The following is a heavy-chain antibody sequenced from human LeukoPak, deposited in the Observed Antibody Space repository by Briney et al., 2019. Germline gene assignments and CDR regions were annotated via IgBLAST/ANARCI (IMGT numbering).Heavy chain of an antibody. CDR1: GGSISSSNW. CDR3: ARDAYGDYSFDY. V-gene: IGHV4-31*11. J-gene: IGHJ4*02. Sequence: PSETLSLTCAVSGGSISSSNWWSWVRQHPGKGLEWIGYIYYSGSTYYNPSLKSRVTISVDTSKNQFSLKLSSVTAADTAVYYCARDAYGDYSFDYWGQGTLVTVSS. CDR2: IYYSGST. D-gene: IGHD4-17*01.